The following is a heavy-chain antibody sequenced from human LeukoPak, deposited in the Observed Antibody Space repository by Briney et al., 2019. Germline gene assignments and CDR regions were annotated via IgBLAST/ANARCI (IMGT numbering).Heavy chain of an antibody. V-gene: IGHV3-23*01. CDR1: GITFSNYA. CDR2: ISASGVST. J-gene: IGHJ4*02. Sequence: GGSLRLSCAASGITFSNYAMSWVRQAPGKGLEWVSSISASGVSTYYADSVKGRFTISRDNSKNTLYLQMNSLRAEDTAVYYCAKGFELWSPIDYWGQGTLVTVSS. D-gene: IGHD5-18*01. CDR3: AKGFELWSPIDY.